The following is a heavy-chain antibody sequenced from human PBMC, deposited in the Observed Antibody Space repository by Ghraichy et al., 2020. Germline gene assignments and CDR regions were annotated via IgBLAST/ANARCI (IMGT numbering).Heavy chain of an antibody. Sequence: SETLSLTCTVSGGSISSYYWSWIRQPPGKGLEWIGYIYYSGSTNYNPSLKSRVTISVDTSKNQFSLKLSSVTAADTAVYYCASFLGELSLVPAYYFDYWGQGTLVTVSS. D-gene: IGHD3-16*02. CDR3: ASFLGELSLVPAYYFDY. CDR1: GGSISSYY. J-gene: IGHJ4*02. CDR2: IYYSGST. V-gene: IGHV4-59*01.